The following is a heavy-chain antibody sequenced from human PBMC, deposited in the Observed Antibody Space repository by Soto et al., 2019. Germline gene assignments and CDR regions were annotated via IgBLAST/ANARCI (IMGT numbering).Heavy chain of an antibody. J-gene: IGHJ4*02. Sequence: SVKVSCKASGGTFSSCAISWVRQAPGQGLEWMGGIIPIFGTANYAQKFQGRVTITADESTSTAYMELSSLRSEDTAVYYCARRLLGVAVAGLDYWGQGTLVTVSS. D-gene: IGHD6-19*01. CDR1: GGTFSSCA. CDR2: IIPIFGTA. V-gene: IGHV1-69*13. CDR3: ARRLLGVAVAGLDY.